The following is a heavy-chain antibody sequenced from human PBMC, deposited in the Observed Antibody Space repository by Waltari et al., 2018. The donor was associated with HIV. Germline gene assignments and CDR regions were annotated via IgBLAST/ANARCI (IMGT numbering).Heavy chain of an antibody. CDR3: ARDFIAARPCLDV. CDR1: GFTFSSSS. V-gene: IGHV3-21*01. CDR2: ISSSSSYI. Sequence: EVQLVESGGGLVKPGGSLRLSCAASGFTFSSSSMNWVRQAPGKGLEWVSSISSSSSYIYYADSVKGRFTISRDNAKNSLYLQMNSLRAEDTAVYYCARDFIAARPCLDVWGQGTLVTVSS. D-gene: IGHD6-6*01. J-gene: IGHJ1*01.